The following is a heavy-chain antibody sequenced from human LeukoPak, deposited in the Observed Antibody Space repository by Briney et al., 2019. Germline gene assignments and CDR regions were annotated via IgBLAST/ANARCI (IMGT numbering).Heavy chain of an antibody. D-gene: IGHD3-22*01. V-gene: IGHV3-30*03. J-gene: IGHJ4*02. CDR1: GFTFSSYG. CDR3: ARVNYDSSGYYYGVFDY. Sequence: GGSLRLSCAASGFTFSSYGMHWVRQAPGKGLEWVAAISYDGSNKYYADSVKGRFTISRDNSKNTLYLQMNSLRAEDTAVYYCARVNYDSSGYYYGVFDYWGQGTLVTVSS. CDR2: ISYDGSNK.